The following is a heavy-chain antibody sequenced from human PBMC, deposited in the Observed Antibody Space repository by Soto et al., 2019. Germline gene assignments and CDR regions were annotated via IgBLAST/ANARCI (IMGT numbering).Heavy chain of an antibody. D-gene: IGHD2-15*01. J-gene: IGHJ5*02. V-gene: IGHV1-69*01. CDR1: GGTFSSYA. CDR3: ARVGGYCSCGSCYSGGHWFDP. Sequence: QVQLVQSGAEVKKPGSSVKVSCKASGGTFSSYAISWVRQAPGQGLEWMGGIIPIFGTANYAQKFQGRVSIPPVESMSTAYMGLRSLGCEVTAVYYCARVGGYCSCGSCYSGGHWFDPWCQGTLVTVSS. CDR2: IIPIFGTA.